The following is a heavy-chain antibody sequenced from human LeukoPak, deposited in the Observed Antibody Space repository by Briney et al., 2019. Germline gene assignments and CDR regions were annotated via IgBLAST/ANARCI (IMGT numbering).Heavy chain of an antibody. CDR2: IYSGGST. CDR3: ARQADSGYDPFDY. D-gene: IGHD5-12*01. Sequence: QPGGSLRLSCAASGFTFSSYAMHWVRQAPGKGLEWVSVIYSGGSTYYADSVKGRFTISRHNSKNTLYLQMNSLRAEDTAVYYCARQADSGYDPFDYWGQGTLVTVSS. V-gene: IGHV3-53*04. CDR1: GFTFSSYA. J-gene: IGHJ4*02.